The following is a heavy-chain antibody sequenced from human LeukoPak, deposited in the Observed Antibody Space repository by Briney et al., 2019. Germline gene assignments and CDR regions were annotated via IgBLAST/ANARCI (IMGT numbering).Heavy chain of an antibody. CDR3: AKDLTGSYDFDY. CDR1: GFTFSSYS. Sequence: PGGSLRLYCAASGFTFSSYSMNWVRQAPGKGLEWVSYISSSSSTIYYADSVKGRFTISRDNSKNTLYLQMNSLRAEDTAVYYCAKDLTGSYDFDYWGQGTLVTVSS. V-gene: IGHV3-48*01. J-gene: IGHJ4*02. CDR2: ISSSSSTI. D-gene: IGHD3-10*01.